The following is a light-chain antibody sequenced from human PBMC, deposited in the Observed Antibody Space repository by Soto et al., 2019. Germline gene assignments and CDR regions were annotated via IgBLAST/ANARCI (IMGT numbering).Light chain of an antibody. J-gene: IGLJ1*01. CDR2: DVS. V-gene: IGLV2-14*01. Sequence: QSALTQPASVSGSPGQSITISCTGTSSDVGGYNYVSWYQQHPGKAPKLMIYDVSNPPSGVSNRFSGSKSGNTASLTISGLQAEDEADYYCSSYTSSSTHDVFGTGTKLTVL. CDR3: SSYTSSSTHDV. CDR1: SSDVGGYNY.